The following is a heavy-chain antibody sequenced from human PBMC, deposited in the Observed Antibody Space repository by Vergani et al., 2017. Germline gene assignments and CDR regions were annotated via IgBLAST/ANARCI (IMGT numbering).Heavy chain of an antibody. J-gene: IGHJ1*01. Sequence: QVQLQESGPGLVKPSETLSLPCTVSGGSISSYYWSWIRQPPGKGLEWIGYIYYSGSTNYNPSLKSRVTISVDTSKNQFSLKLSSVTAADTAVYYCARAANYYDSSGYGRPYHFQHWGQGTLVTVSS. CDR1: GGSISSYY. CDR2: IYYSGST. V-gene: IGHV4-59*01. CDR3: ARAANYYDSSGYGRPYHFQH. D-gene: IGHD3-22*01.